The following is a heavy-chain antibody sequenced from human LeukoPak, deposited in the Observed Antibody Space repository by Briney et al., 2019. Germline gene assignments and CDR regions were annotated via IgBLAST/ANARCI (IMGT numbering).Heavy chain of an antibody. Sequence: GGSLRLSCAASEFTFSSYGMHWVRQAPGKGLEWVAVISYDGSNQYYADTVKGRFTISRDNSKNTLYLQMNSLRAEDTAVYHCAKSNYFDSGGYYFFDYWGQGTLVTVSS. CDR2: ISYDGSNQ. D-gene: IGHD3-22*01. J-gene: IGHJ4*02. CDR3: AKSNYFDSGGYYFFDY. CDR1: EFTFSSYG. V-gene: IGHV3-30*18.